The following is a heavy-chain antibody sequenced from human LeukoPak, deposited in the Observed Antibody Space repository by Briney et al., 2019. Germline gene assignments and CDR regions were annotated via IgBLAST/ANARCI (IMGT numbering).Heavy chain of an antibody. CDR3: ASLPHLYYGSGSYRDY. CDR2: INPNSGGT. D-gene: IGHD3-10*01. CDR1: GYTFTGYY. V-gene: IGHV1-2*02. Sequence: ASVKVSCKASGYTFTGYYMHWVRQAPGQGLEWTGWINPNSGGTNYAQKFQGRVTMTRDTSISTAYMELSRLRSDDTAVYYCASLPHLYYGSGSYRDYWGQGTLVTVSS. J-gene: IGHJ4*02.